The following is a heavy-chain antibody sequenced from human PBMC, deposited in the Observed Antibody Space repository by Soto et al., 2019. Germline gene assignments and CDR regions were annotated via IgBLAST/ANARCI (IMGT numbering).Heavy chain of an antibody. Sequence: EVQLVESGGGLVQPGGSVGLSCAASGFTFSTYSMNWVRQAPGKGLEWVSFISSSGGTIYYEDSVKGRFTISRDNAKNSLYLHMNRLCDEDTAVYYCARLSVRYCSGGSCSQLDYWGQGTLVTVSS. V-gene: IGHV3-48*02. J-gene: IGHJ4*02. CDR1: GFTFSTYS. CDR2: ISSSGGTI. CDR3: ARLSVRYCSGGSCSQLDY. D-gene: IGHD2-15*01.